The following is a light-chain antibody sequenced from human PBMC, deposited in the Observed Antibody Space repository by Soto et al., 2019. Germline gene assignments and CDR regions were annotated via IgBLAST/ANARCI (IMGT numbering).Light chain of an antibody. CDR3: QQYGSSSWT. J-gene: IGKJ1*01. Sequence: EIVLTQSPGTLSLSPGDRATLSCRASQSVSSSYLAWYQQKPGQAPRLLIYGASSRATGIPDRFSGSGSGTDFTLTISRLEPEDFAMHYCQQYGSSSWTFGQGTKVDVK. CDR1: QSVSSSY. V-gene: IGKV3-20*01. CDR2: GAS.